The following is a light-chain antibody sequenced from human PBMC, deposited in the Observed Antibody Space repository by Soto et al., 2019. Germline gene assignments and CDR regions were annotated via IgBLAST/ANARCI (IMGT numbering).Light chain of an antibody. J-gene: IGLJ2*01. CDR3: QVWDSSNDHVV. CDR1: NIGSRS. V-gene: IGLV3-21*02. Sequence: SYELTQPPLVSVAPGQTARITCGGNNIGSRSVHWYQQRPGQAPLLVVYDDSDRPSGIPERFSGSNAGNTATLTISRVEAGDEADYYCQVWDSSNDHVVFGGGTKLTVL. CDR2: DDS.